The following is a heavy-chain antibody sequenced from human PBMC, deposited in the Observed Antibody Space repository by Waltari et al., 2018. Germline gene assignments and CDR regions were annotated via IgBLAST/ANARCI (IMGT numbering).Heavy chain of an antibody. V-gene: IGHV1-69*01. CDR1: GGTFSNYA. CDR3: AVVLPAATPRIGGWFDP. Sequence: QVQLVQSGAEVKKPGSSVKVSCKASGGTFSNYAISWVRQAPGQGLEWMGGIIAIFGTANYAQKFQGRVTITADESTSTAYMELSSLRSEDTAVYYCAVVLPAATPRIGGWFDPWGQGTLVTVSS. D-gene: IGHD2-2*01. J-gene: IGHJ5*02. CDR2: IIAIFGTA.